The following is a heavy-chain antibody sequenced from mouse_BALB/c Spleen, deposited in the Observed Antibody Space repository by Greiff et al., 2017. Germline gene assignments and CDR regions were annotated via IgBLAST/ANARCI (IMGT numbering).Heavy chain of an antibody. CDR3: ARSHITTVGYAMDY. J-gene: IGHJ4*01. CDR1: GFTFSDYY. D-gene: IGHD1-1*01. V-gene: IGHV5-4*02. Sequence: DVKLVESGGGLVKPGGSLKLSCAASGFTFSDYYMYWVRQTPEKRLEWVATISDGGSYTYYPDSVKGRFTISRDNAKNNLYLQMSSLKSEDTAMYYCARSHITTVGYAMDYWGQGTSVTVSS. CDR2: ISDGGSYT.